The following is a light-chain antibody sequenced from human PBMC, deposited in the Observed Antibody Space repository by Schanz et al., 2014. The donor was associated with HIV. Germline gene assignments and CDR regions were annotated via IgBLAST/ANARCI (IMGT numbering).Light chain of an antibody. CDR2: NTD. J-gene: IGLJ3*02. CDR1: SGSVSTSSY. CDR3: GLYLGSDIYWV. V-gene: IGLV8-61*01. Sequence: QAVVTQEPSLSVSPGGTVTLTCGLRSGSVSTSSYPTWYRQTPGQSPRPLIYNTDSRSPGVPDRFSGSILGDKAALTITGAQADDECEYYCGLYLGSDIYWVFGGGTKLTVL.